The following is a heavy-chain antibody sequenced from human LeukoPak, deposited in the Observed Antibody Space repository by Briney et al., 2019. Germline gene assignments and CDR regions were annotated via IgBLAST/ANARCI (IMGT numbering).Heavy chain of an antibody. J-gene: IGHJ4*02. CDR3: ARHAYTRDLRSVPDHFDY. CDR2: VYDSGST. D-gene: IGHD3-3*01. V-gene: IGHV4-39*01. CDR1: GGSISSSSYY. Sequence: SETLSLTCTVSGGSISSSSYYWGWIRQPPGKGLEWIGSVYDSGSTYYNPSLKSLATISVDTSKNQFFLKLSSVTAADTAVYYCARHAYTRDLRSVPDHFDYWGQGTLVTVSS.